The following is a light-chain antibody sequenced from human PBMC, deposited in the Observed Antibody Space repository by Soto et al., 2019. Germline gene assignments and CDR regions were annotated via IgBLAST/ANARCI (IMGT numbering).Light chain of an antibody. CDR3: QQYETMVT. J-gene: IGKJ1*01. CDR1: QSIRTW. V-gene: IGKV1-5*03. CDR2: KAS. Sequence: DIQMTQSPSTLSASVGDRVIITCRASQSIRTWLAWYQQKPGKAPKLLIYKASSFESGVPSRFSGSGSGTEFTLTISSLQPDDFANYYCQQYETMVTFGQGTKVEIK.